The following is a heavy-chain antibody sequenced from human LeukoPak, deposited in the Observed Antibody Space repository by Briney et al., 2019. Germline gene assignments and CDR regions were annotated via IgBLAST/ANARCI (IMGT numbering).Heavy chain of an antibody. CDR3: ARVSCRSGGRWVFDY. CDR2: IYYSGST. J-gene: IGHJ4*02. V-gene: IGHV4-59*01. D-gene: IGHD2-2*01. CDR1: GGSISSYY. Sequence: SGTLSLTCTVSGGSISSYYWSWIRQPPGKGLEWIGYIYYSGSTNYNPSLKSRVTMSVDTSKDQFSLKLSSVTAADTAVYYCARVSCRSGGRWVFDYWGQGTRVTVSS.